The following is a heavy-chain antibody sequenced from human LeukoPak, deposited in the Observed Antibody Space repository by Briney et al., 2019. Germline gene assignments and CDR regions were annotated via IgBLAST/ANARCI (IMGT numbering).Heavy chain of an antibody. J-gene: IGHJ6*03. CDR1: GFTFSSYA. D-gene: IGHD3-3*01. CDR3: AKVRDFWSGYSLVYYYYMDV. V-gene: IGHV3-23*01. Sequence: PGGSLRLSCAASGFTFSSYAMSWVRQAPGKGLEWVSAISGSGGSTYYADSVKGRFTISRDNSKNTLYLQMNSLRAEDTAVYYCAKVRDFWSGYSLVYYYYMDVWGKGTTVTVSS. CDR2: ISGSGGST.